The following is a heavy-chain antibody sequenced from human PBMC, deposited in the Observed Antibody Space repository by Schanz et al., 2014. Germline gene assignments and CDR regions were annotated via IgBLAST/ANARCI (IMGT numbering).Heavy chain of an antibody. CDR1: GGTFSSDT. D-gene: IGHD3-16*01. V-gene: IGHV1-18*01. J-gene: IGHJ2*01. Sequence: QVQLVQSGAEVKKPGASVKVSCKASGGTFSSDTFSWVRQAPGQGLEWMGWISPYNGNTNYAQKLQGRVTMTADTSANTAYMELRSLRSDDTAHYYCVRVPSRDVSFDLWGRGTLVTVSS. CDR3: VRVPSRDVSFDL. CDR2: ISPYNGNT.